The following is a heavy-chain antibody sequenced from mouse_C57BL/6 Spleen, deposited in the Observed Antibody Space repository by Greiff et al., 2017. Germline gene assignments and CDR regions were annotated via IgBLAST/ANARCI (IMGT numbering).Heavy chain of an antibody. CDR1: GFTFNTYA. D-gene: IGHD1-1*01. Sequence: EVMLVESGGGLVQPKGSLKLSCAASGFTFNTYAMHWVRQAPGKGLEWVARIRSKSSNYATYYADSVKDRFTISRDDSQSMLYLQMNNLKTEDTAMYDGVREGIYYGSSYGYFDVWGTGTTVTVSS. CDR3: VREGIYYGSSYGYFDV. J-gene: IGHJ1*03. V-gene: IGHV10-3*01. CDR2: IRSKSSNYAT.